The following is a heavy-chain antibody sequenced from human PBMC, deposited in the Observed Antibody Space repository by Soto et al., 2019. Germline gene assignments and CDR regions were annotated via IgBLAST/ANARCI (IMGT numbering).Heavy chain of an antibody. D-gene: IGHD4-17*01. Sequence: QVQLQESGPGLVKPSETLSLTCTVSAGSISSYYWSWIRQPPGKEPEWIGYIYSSGNTKYNPSLESRLTISVDTYKNQFFLNLNAVTAADTAVYYCVACDYGHRFFHSWGQGTLVTVSS. CDR3: VACDYGHRFFHS. CDR2: IYSSGNT. CDR1: AGSISSYY. V-gene: IGHV4-59*08. J-gene: IGHJ4*02.